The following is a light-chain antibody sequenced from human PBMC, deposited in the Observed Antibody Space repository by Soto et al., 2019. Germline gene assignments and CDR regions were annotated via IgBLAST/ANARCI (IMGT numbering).Light chain of an antibody. Sequence: QSALTQPPSASGSPGQSVTISCTGTSSDVGNYNYVSWYQQHPGKAPKLMIYEVNERPSGVPDRFSGSKSGNTASLTVSGVQAEDEADYYCSSYAGSNNFKVFGGGTKVTVL. V-gene: IGLV2-8*01. CDR2: EVN. J-gene: IGLJ2*01. CDR3: SSYAGSNNFKV. CDR1: SSDVGNYNY.